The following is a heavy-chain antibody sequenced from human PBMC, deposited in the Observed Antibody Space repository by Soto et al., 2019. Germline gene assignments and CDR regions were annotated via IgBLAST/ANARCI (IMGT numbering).Heavy chain of an antibody. V-gene: IGHV3-73*01. J-gene: IGHJ5*02. CDR1: GFTFSGYD. CDR3: ICRADYGAHMWYAP. D-gene: IGHD4-17*01. CDR2: SKSKASNYAT. Sequence: DVQLVESGGGLVQPGGSLKLSCAGSGFTFSGYDIHWVRQASGKGLEWVGRSKSKASNYATSYGASVKGRFTVSRDDSAKTAYLQMNSLQNEDTAVYYCICRADYGAHMWYAPGGQGTLVTVSS.